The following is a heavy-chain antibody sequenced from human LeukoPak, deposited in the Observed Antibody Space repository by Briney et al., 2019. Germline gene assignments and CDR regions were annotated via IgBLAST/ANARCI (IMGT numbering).Heavy chain of an antibody. Sequence: GGSLRLSCAASGFTFSSYGMHWVRQAPGKGLEWVAFIRYDGSNKYYADSVKGRFTISRDNSKNTLYLQMNSLRAEDTAVYYCAKGPLSLELRERRQYYFDYWGQGTLVTVSS. J-gene: IGHJ4*02. CDR1: GFTFSSYG. V-gene: IGHV3-30*02. D-gene: IGHD1-7*01. CDR3: AKGPLSLELRERRQYYFDY. CDR2: IRYDGSNK.